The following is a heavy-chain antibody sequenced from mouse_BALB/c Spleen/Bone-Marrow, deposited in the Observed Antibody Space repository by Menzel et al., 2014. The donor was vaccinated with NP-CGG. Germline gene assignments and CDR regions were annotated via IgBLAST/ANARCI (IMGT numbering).Heavy chain of an antibody. CDR1: GFTFSSFG. J-gene: IGHJ4*01. CDR2: ISSGSSTI. Sequence: EVQVVESGGGLVQPGGSRKLSCAASGFTFSSFGMHWVRQAPEKGLEWVAYISSGSSTIYYADTVKGRFTISRDNPKNTLFLQVTSLRSEDTAMYYCARDEDYAMDYWGQGTSVTVSS. V-gene: IGHV5-17*02. CDR3: ARDEDYAMDY.